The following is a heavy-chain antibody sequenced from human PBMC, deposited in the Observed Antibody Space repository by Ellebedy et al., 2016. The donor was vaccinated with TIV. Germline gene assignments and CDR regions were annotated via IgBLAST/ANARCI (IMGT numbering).Heavy chain of an antibody. V-gene: IGHV4-59*01. J-gene: IGHJ4*02. CDR1: GGSIRSYY. D-gene: IGHD6-19*01. CDR3: ARGFDSGWYGELLY. Sequence: MPSETLSLTCTVSGGSIRSYYWTWIRQPPGNGLGWIGYIYDSGISKYNPSLKSRVTISLDTSKNQFSLKLTSVTAADMAVFYCARGFDSGWYGELLYWGQGTLVTVSS. CDR2: IYDSGIS.